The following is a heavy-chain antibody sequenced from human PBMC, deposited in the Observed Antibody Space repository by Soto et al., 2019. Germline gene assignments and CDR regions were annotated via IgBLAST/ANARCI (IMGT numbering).Heavy chain of an antibody. CDR1: GGTLSTYA. D-gene: IGHD6-25*01. CDR3: ASGIQLRLRRIKYGYSG. CDR2: IIPMFGTA. J-gene: IGHJ4*02. Sequence: QVQLVQSGAEVKKPESSVKVSCKAPGGTLSTYAISWVRQAPGQGLEWMGGIIPMFGTANYAQRFQDRVTITADESTNTVYMELSSLRSEDTAVYFCASGIQLRLRRIKYGYSGWGQGTLVTVSS. V-gene: IGHV1-69*12.